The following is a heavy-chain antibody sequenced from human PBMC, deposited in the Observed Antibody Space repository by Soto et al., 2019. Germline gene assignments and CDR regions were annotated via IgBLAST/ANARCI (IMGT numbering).Heavy chain of an antibody. Sequence: SETLSLTCTVSSGSISNYYWSWIRQPPGKGLGWIGYIYYSGSTNYNPSLKSRVTISVDTSKNQFSLKLSSVTAADTAVYYCARGRGYCSSTSCLNWFDPWGQGTLVTVSS. CDR2: IYYSGST. CDR3: ARGRGYCSSTSCLNWFDP. CDR1: SGSISNYY. D-gene: IGHD2-2*01. J-gene: IGHJ5*02. V-gene: IGHV4-59*01.